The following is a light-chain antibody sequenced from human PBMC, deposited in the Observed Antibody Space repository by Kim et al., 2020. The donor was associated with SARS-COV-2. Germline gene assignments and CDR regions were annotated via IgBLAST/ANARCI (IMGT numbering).Light chain of an antibody. CDR3: QAWDSGTAV. V-gene: IGLV3-1*01. Sequence: PGKAARMPCHGEELRYGYVPWYPQQPAQSPTLVVFQHANGPPGVPERFSGCRLGKTVTLNISETQPMDEADYYCQAWDSGTAVFGGGTKVTVL. CDR2: QHA. CDR1: ELRYGY. J-gene: IGLJ2*01.